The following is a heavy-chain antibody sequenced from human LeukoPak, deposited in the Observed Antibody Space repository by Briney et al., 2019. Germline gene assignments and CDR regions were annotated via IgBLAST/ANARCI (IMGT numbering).Heavy chain of an antibody. Sequence: SDTLSLTCSVSGGSVSAYYWSWIRQPLGGGLEWMGYIYNSGNTKYNPSLKSRLTISVDTSGNHFSLKLSSVTAADTAVYYCARHSSLMQLGFFDYWGQGALVTVSS. D-gene: IGHD3-16*01. CDR1: GGSVSAYY. J-gene: IGHJ4*02. CDR2: IYNSGNT. CDR3: ARHSSLMQLGFFDY. V-gene: IGHV4-59*08.